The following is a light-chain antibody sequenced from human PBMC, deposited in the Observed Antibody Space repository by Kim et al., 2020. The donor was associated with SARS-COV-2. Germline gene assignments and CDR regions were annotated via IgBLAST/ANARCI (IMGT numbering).Light chain of an antibody. J-gene: IGLJ1*01. Sequence: QSALTQPASVSGSPGQSITISCAGTSRDIGAYNYVSWYKQHPGKAPKMIIYDVSARPSGVSNRFSGSKSGNTASLTISGLQPEDEADYYCSSYRSSSTFVFGTGTKVTV. CDR3: SSYRSSSTFV. V-gene: IGLV2-14*01. CDR1: SRDIGAYNY. CDR2: DVS.